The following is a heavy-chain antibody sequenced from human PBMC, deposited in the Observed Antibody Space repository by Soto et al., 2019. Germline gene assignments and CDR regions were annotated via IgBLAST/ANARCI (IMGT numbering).Heavy chain of an antibody. J-gene: IGHJ6*02. CDR1: GFTFSGSA. D-gene: IGHD4-17*01. Sequence: GGSLRLSCAASGFTFSGSAMHWVRQASGKGLEWVGRIRSKANSYATAYAASVKGRFTISRDDSKNTAYLQMNSLKTEDTAVYYCTMTTVTTVSLYGMDVWGQGTTVTVSS. CDR2: IRSKANSYAT. V-gene: IGHV3-73*01. CDR3: TMTTVTTVSLYGMDV.